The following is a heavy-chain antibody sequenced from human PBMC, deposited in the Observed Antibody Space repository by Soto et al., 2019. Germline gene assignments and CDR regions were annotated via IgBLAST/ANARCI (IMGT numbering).Heavy chain of an antibody. CDR3: ERIRSSSSWYSLPDY. J-gene: IGHJ4*02. Sequence: SGPTLVNPTQTLTLTCTFSGFSLSTSGMCVSWIRQPPGKALEWLARIDWDDDKYYSTSLKTRLTISKDTSKNQVVLTMTNMDPVDTATYYCERIRSSSSWYSLPDYWGQGTLVNVSS. V-gene: IGHV2-70*11. D-gene: IGHD6-13*01. CDR2: IDWDDDK. CDR1: GFSLSTSGMC.